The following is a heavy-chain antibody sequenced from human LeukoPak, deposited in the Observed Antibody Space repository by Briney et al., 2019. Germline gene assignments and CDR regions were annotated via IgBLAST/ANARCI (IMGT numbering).Heavy chain of an antibody. CDR1: GFTFSSYW. D-gene: IGHD1-26*01. CDR3: ARVGSGNFLGAFDI. J-gene: IGHJ3*02. V-gene: IGHV3-74*01. Sequence: GGSLRLSCAASGFTFSSYWMNWVRQAPGKGLVWVSRIASDGSSTTYADSVKGRFSISRDNAKNTLYLQINSLRAGDTAVYYCARVGSGNFLGAFDIWGQGTMVTVSS. CDR2: IASDGSST.